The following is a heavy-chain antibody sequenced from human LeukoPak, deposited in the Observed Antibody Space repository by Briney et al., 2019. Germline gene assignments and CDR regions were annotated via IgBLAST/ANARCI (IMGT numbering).Heavy chain of an antibody. CDR2: IYTSGST. CDR1: GGSISSGSYY. D-gene: IGHD6-13*01. Sequence: PSETLSLTCTVSGGSISSGSYYWSWIRQPAGKGLEWIGRIYTSGSTNYNPSLKGRVTISVDTSKNQFSLKLSSVTAADTAVYYCARDSLGYSSSWFDYWGQGTLVTVSS. J-gene: IGHJ4*02. V-gene: IGHV4-61*02. CDR3: ARDSLGYSSSWFDY.